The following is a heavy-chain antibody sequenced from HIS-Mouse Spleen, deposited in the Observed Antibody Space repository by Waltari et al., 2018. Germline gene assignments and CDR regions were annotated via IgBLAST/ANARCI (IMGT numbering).Heavy chain of an antibody. CDR1: GYPFTRYD. J-gene: IGHJ4*02. V-gene: IGHV1-8*01. Sequence: QVQLVQSGAEVKTPGASVKVSCKASGYPFTRYDILWVGQATGKGLEWMGWMNPNSGNTGYAQKFQGRVTMTRNTSISTAYMELSSLRSEDTAVYYCARDQGYSSGLNYWGQGTLVTVSS. CDR3: ARDQGYSSGLNY. CDR2: MNPNSGNT. D-gene: IGHD6-19*01.